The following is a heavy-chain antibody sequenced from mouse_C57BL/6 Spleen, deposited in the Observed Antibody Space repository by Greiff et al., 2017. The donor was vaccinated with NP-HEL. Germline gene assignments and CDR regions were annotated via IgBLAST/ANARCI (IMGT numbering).Heavy chain of an antibody. D-gene: IGHD3-2*02. V-gene: IGHV1-82*01. Sequence: QVQLKQSGPELVKPGASVKISCKASGYAFSSSWMNWVKQRPGKGLEWIGRIYPGDGDTNYNGKFKGKFTLTADKSSSTAYMQLSSLTSEDSAVYFCARQLRNYAMDYWGQGTSVTVSS. CDR2: IYPGDGDT. CDR1: GYAFSSSW. CDR3: ARQLRNYAMDY. J-gene: IGHJ4*01.